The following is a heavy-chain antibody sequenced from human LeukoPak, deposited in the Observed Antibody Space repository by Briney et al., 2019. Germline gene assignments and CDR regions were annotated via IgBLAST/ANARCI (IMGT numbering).Heavy chain of an antibody. D-gene: IGHD1-7*01. CDR1: GGSISRYY. CDR2: IYYSGST. CDR3: ARGPVGGTTYNDGDAFDI. V-gene: IGHV4-59*01. J-gene: IGHJ3*02. Sequence: TSETLSLTCTVSGGSISRYYWSWIRQPPGKGLEWIGYIYYSGSTNYNPSLKSRVTISVDTSKNQFSLKLSSVTAADTAVYYCARGPVGGTTYNDGDAFDIWGQGTIVTVSS.